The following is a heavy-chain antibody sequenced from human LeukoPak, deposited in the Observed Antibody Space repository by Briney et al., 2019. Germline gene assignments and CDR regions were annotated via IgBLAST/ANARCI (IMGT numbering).Heavy chain of an antibody. CDR3: AADFGVEFIGGFPY. V-gene: IGHV1-58*01. CDR2: IVVGSGNT. Sequence: GTSVKVSFKASGFTFTSSALQWVRQARGQRLEWIGWIVVGSGNTNYAQKFQERVTITRDMSTSTAYMELSSLRSEDTAVYYCAADFGVEFIGGFPYWGQGTLVTVSS. J-gene: IGHJ4*02. D-gene: IGHD3-10*01. CDR1: GFTFTSSA.